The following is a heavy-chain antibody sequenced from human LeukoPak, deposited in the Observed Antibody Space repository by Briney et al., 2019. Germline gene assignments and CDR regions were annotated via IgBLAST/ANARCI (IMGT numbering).Heavy chain of an antibody. D-gene: IGHD2-2*01. CDR3: ARHVFPDIVVVPAAVFLNWFDP. V-gene: IGHV4-39*01. CDR2: IYYGGST. CDR1: GGSISSSSYY. Sequence: PSETLSLTCTVPGGSISSSSYYWGWIRQPPGKGLEWIGSIYYGGSTYYNPSLKSRVTISVDTSKNQFSLKLSSVTAADTAVYYCARHVFPDIVVVPAAVFLNWFDPWGQGTLVTVSS. J-gene: IGHJ5*02.